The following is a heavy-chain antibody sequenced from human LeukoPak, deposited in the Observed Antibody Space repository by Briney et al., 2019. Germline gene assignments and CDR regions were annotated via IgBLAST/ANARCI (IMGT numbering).Heavy chain of an antibody. CDR3: ARNMDTVDDY. CDR1: GFIFSPYA. CDR2: IAGGDDR. D-gene: IGHD5-18*01. V-gene: IGHV3-23*01. J-gene: IGHJ4*02. Sequence: PGGSLRLSCAASGFIFSPYAMSWVRQAPWKGLEWVAGIAGGDDRFYADSVKGRFSISRDNSKNTVDLQMNSLRAEDTAVYYCARNMDTVDDYWGQGTLVTVSS.